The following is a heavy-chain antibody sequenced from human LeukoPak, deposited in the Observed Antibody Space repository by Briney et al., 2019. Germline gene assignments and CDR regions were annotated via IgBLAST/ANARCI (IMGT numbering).Heavy chain of an antibody. CDR3: ARNYDSSGYYLRGAFDI. D-gene: IGHD3-22*01. CDR2: ISAYNGNT. J-gene: IGHJ3*02. V-gene: IGHV1-18*01. CDR1: GYTFTSYG. Sequence: ASVKVSCKASGYTFTSYGISWVRQAPGQGLEWMGWISAYNGNTNYAQKLQGRVTMTTDTSTSTAYMELRSLRSDDTAVYYCARNYDSSGYYLRGAFDIWGQGTMVTVSS.